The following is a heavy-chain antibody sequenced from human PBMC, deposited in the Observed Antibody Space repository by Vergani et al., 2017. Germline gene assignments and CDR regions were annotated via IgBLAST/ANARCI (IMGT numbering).Heavy chain of an antibody. Sequence: QVQLVQSGAEVKKPGSSVKVSCKASGGTFSSYTISWVRPAPGQGLEWMGRIIPILGIANYAQKFQGRVTITEDKSTSTAYMELSSLRSEETAVYYCAREDGDSSSWYRYYGMDVWGQGTTVTVSS. CDR1: GGTFSSYT. D-gene: IGHD6-13*01. V-gene: IGHV1-69*08. CDR2: IIPILGIA. CDR3: AREDGDSSSWYRYYGMDV. J-gene: IGHJ6*02.